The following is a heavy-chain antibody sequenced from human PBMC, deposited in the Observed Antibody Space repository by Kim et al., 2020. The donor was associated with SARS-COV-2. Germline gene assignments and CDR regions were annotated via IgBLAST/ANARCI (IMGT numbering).Heavy chain of an antibody. CDR3: ARDWDDYGDPGEDY. CDR2: IIPILGIA. D-gene: IGHD4-17*01. J-gene: IGHJ4*02. Sequence: SVKVSCKASGDTFSSYAISWVRQAPGQGLEWMGRIIPILGIANYAQKFQGRVTITADKSTSTAYMELSSLRSEDTAVYYCARDWDDYGDPGEDYWGQGTLVTVSS. V-gene: IGHV1-69*04. CDR1: GDTFSSYA.